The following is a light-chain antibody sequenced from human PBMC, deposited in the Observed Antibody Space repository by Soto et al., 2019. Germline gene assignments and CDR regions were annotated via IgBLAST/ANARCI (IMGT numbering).Light chain of an antibody. CDR2: DAS. Sequence: ELVLTQSQATLSLSPGDRATLSCRASQSVSSYLAWYQQNPGQAHRLLIYDASNRATGIPARFSGSWSGTDVTLTSSCLETEDFAVEYCQQIVNWPIYTVGQGTKLEIK. J-gene: IGKJ2*01. V-gene: IGKV3-11*01. CDR3: QQIVNWPIYT. CDR1: QSVSSY.